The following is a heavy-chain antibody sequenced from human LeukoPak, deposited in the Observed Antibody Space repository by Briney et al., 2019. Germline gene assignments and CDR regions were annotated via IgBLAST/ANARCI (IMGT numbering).Heavy chain of an antibody. CDR3: ARAFPYYYDSSGYYSYFDY. V-gene: IGHV3-7*01. CDR2: IKQDESEK. J-gene: IGHJ4*02. D-gene: IGHD3-22*01. CDR1: GFTFNNYW. Sequence: SGGSLRLSCEASGFTFNNYWMSWFRQAPGKGLEWVANIKQDESEKNYVDSVKGRFTISRDNVKNSLYLQMNSLRAEDMAVYYCARAFPYYYDSSGYYSYFDYWGQGTLVTVSS.